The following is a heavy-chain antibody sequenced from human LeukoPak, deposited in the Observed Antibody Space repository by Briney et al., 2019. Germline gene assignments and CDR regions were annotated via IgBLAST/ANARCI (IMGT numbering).Heavy chain of an antibody. V-gene: IGHV4-59*05. CDR2: IYYSGST. J-gene: IGHJ6*04. D-gene: IGHD2-8*01. CDR1: GDSISDWY. Sequence: SETLSLTCTISGDSISDWYWNWIRQPPGKGLEWVGSIYYSGSTYYNPSLKSRVIISVDTSQNKYSLKLSSVTPADTAVYYCARMDADEGVWGKGTTVTVSS. CDR3: ARMDADEGV.